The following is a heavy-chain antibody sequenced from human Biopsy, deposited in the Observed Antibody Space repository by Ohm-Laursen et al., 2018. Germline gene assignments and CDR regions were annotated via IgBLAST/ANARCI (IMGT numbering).Heavy chain of an antibody. CDR2: VYNGGIT. V-gene: IGHV4-59*07. D-gene: IGHD3-3*01. J-gene: IGHJ5*02. CDR3: ARTPRDSFWSGSYKRGLWFDP. CDR1: GGSIISYY. Sequence: PSDTLSLTWSVSGGSIISYYWTWIRQPPGKGLEWIGHVYNGGITNYNPSLKSRVTISKDTSKNQFSLQVNSVTAADTAVHYCARTPRDSFWSGSYKRGLWFDPWGQGTLVIVSS.